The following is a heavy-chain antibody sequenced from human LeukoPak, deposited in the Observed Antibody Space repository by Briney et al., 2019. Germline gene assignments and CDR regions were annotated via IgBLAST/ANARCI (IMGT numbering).Heavy chain of an antibody. J-gene: IGHJ6*03. V-gene: IGHV1-8*03. CDR2: MNPNSGDT. Sequence: ASVKVSCKASGYTFTIYHINWVRQATGQGLEWMGWMNPNSGDTGYAQKFQGRVSITRNTSISTAYMELSSLISDDTAVYYCARGPRITLVRGGQWYYYMDVWGKGTTVTISS. CDR1: GYTFTIYH. D-gene: IGHD3-10*01. CDR3: ARGPRITLVRGGQWYYYMDV.